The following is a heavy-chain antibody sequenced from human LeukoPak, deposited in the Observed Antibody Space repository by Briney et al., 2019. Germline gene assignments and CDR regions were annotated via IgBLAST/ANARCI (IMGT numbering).Heavy chain of an antibody. D-gene: IGHD2-15*01. CDR2: ISAYNGNT. Sequence: GASVKVSCKASGYTFTSYGISWVRQAPGQGLERMGWISAYNGNTNYAQKLQGRVTMTTDTSTSTAYMELRSLRSDDTAVYYCARSDIVVVVADLDYWGQGTLVTVSS. V-gene: IGHV1-18*01. J-gene: IGHJ4*02. CDR1: GYTFTSYG. CDR3: ARSDIVVVVADLDY.